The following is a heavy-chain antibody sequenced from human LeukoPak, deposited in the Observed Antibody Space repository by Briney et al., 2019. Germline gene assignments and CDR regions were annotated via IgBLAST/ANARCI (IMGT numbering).Heavy chain of an antibody. V-gene: IGHV4-59*01. CDR1: GGSISSYY. CDR3: ARLPLRNYFDY. CDR2: IYYSGST. D-gene: IGHD5-12*01. J-gene: IGHJ4*02. Sequence: SETLSLTCTVSGGSISSYYWSWIRQPPGKGLEWIGYIYYSGSTNYNPSLKSRVTISVDTSKNQFSLKLSSVTAADTAVYYCARLPLRNYFDYWGQGTLVTVSS.